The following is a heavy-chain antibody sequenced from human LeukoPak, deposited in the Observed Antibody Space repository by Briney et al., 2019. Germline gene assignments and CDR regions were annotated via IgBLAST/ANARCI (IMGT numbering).Heavy chain of an antibody. J-gene: IGHJ4*02. Sequence: PGGSLRLSCAASGFTFSSYAMHWVRQAPGKGLEWVAVISYDGSNKYYADSVKGRFTISRDNSKNTLYLQMNSLRAEDTAVYYCAKESASGWYGYWGQGTLVTVSS. V-gene: IGHV3-30-3*01. D-gene: IGHD6-19*01. CDR3: AKESASGWYGY. CDR2: ISYDGSNK. CDR1: GFTFSSYA.